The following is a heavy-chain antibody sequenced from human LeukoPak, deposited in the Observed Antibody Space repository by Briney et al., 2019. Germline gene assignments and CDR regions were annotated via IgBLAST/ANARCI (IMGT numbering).Heavy chain of an antibody. J-gene: IGHJ4*02. CDR1: GGSISSNY. Sequence: PSETLSLTCSVSGGSISSNYWSWIRQPPGKGLGWIGYIYYRGSTNYNPSLKSRVTISVDTSRNQFSLKLSSVTAADTAVYYCARSGGGPLDYWGQGTLVTVSS. D-gene: IGHD1-26*01. CDR2: IYYRGST. CDR3: ARSGGGPLDY. V-gene: IGHV4-59*01.